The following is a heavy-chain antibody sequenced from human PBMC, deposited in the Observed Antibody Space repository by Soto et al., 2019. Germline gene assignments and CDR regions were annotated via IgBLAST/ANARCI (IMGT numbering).Heavy chain of an antibody. CDR2: IIPISGTA. D-gene: IGHD4-4*01. CDR1: GGTFSSYA. CDR3: ARDRVEMATITHYYYGMDV. V-gene: IGHV1-69*06. Sequence: QVQLVQSGAEVKKPGSSVKVSCKASGGTFSSYAISWVRQAPGQGLEWMGGIIPISGTANYAQKFQGRVTITADKSTSTAYMELSSLRSEDTAVYYCARDRVEMATITHYYYGMDVWGQGTTVTVSS. J-gene: IGHJ6*02.